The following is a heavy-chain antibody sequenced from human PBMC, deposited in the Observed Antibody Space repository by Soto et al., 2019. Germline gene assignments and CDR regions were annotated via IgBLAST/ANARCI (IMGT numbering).Heavy chain of an antibody. Sequence: PSETLSLTCAVYGGSFSGYYWSWIRQPPGKGPGWVGGINHSGSTNYNPSLKSRVTISVDTSKNQFSLKLSSVTAADTAVYYCAGGSDGVIVVVPAASTTRKYYYYGMDVWGQGTTVTVSS. D-gene: IGHD2-2*01. J-gene: IGHJ6*02. V-gene: IGHV4-34*01. CDR1: GGSFSGYY. CDR2: INHSGST. CDR3: AGGSDGVIVVVPAASTTRKYYYYGMDV.